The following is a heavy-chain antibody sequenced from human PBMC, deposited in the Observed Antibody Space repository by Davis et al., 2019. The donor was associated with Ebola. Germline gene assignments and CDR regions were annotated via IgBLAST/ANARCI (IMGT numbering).Heavy chain of an antibody. CDR1: GFTFSSYS. J-gene: IGHJ6*02. V-gene: IGHV3-21*01. CDR2: ISSSSSYI. Sequence: PGGSLRLSCAASGFTFSSYSMNWVRQAPGKGLEWVSSISSSSSYIYYADSVKGRFTISRDNSKNTLYLQMNSLRAEDTAVYYCARVKCSSTSCLGYYYYGMDVWGQGTTVTVSS. D-gene: IGHD2-2*01. CDR3: ARVKCSSTSCLGYYYYGMDV.